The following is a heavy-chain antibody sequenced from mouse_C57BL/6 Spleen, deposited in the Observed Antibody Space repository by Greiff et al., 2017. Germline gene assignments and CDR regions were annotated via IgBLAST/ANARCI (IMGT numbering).Heavy chain of an antibody. CDR2: IYPGDGDT. D-gene: IGHD2-3*01. CDR3: ARSYDGYLFDY. Sequence: VQLQQSGAELVKPGASVKISCKASGYAFSSYWMNWVKQRPGKGLEWIGQIYPGDGDTNYNGKFKGKATLTADKSSSTAYMQLSSLTSEDSAVYFCARSYDGYLFDYWGQGTTLTVSS. V-gene: IGHV1-80*01. J-gene: IGHJ2*01. CDR1: GYAFSSYW.